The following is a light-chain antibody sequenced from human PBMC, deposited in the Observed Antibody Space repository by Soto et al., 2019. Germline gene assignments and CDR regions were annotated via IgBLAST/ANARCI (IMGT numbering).Light chain of an antibody. CDR2: EVS. CDR1: SSDVGGYNY. V-gene: IGLV2-14*01. J-gene: IGLJ1*01. Sequence: QSALTQPASVSGSPGQSITISCTGTSSDVGGYNYVSWYQQHPGKAPKLMIFEVSNRPSGISNRFSGSKSGNTASLTISGLQAEDEADYYCSSYTRISTLVFGTGTKVTVL. CDR3: SSYTRISTLV.